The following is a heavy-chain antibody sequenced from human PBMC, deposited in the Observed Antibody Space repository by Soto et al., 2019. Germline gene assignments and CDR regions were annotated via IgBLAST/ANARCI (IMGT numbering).Heavy chain of an antibody. D-gene: IGHD3-9*01. J-gene: IGHJ3*01. Sequence: QITLKESGPTLVKHTQTLTLTCTFSGFSLSTDGVGVGWIRQPPGKALEWLALIYWDDDQRYSPSLNTRLTITKDTSKNPVGLTVINTHLLDTATYYCAHAYCDTIFSYFAFDVCCQGTVVTVSA. V-gene: IGHV2-5*02. CDR2: IYWDDDQ. CDR3: AHAYCDTIFSYFAFDV. CDR1: GFSLSTDGVG.